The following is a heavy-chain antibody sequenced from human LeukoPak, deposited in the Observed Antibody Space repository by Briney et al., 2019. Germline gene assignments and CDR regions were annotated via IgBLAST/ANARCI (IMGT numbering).Heavy chain of an antibody. CDR2: IKQDGSEK. CDR1: GFTFSSYW. CDR3: ARDYSGSWYDLYYYYGMDV. D-gene: IGHD6-13*01. Sequence: GGSLRLSCAASGFTFSSYWMSWVRQAPGKGLEWVANIKQDGSEKYYVDSVKGRLTISRDNAKNSLYLQMNSLRAEDTAVYYCARDYSGSWYDLYYYYGMDVWGQGTTVTVSS. V-gene: IGHV3-7*01. J-gene: IGHJ6*02.